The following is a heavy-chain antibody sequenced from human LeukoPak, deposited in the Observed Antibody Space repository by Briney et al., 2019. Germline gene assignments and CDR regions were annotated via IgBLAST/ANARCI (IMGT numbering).Heavy chain of an antibody. CDR2: INPSGGST. CDR3: ARDVRIVGATPIDY. J-gene: IGHJ4*02. CDR1: GYTFSSYY. V-gene: IGHV1-46*01. Sequence: GASVKVSCKASGYTFSSYYIHWVRQAPGQGLEWMGIINPSGGSTAYAQKFQGRVTMTRDTSISTAYMELSRLRSDDTAVYYCARDVRIVGATPIDYWGQGTLVTVSS. D-gene: IGHD1-26*01.